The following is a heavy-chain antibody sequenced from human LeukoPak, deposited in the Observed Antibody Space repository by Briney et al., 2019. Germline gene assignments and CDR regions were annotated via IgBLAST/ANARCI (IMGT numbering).Heavy chain of an antibody. J-gene: IGHJ4*02. Sequence: TGGSLRLSCAASGFTFSSYAMSWVRQAPGKGLEWVSAISGSGGSTYYADSVKGRFTISRDNSKNTLYLQMNSLRAEDTAVYYCAKRRGSGSYAYYFDYWGQGTLVTVSS. CDR3: AKRRGSGSYAYYFDY. V-gene: IGHV3-23*01. CDR2: ISGSGGST. CDR1: GFTFSSYA. D-gene: IGHD3-10*01.